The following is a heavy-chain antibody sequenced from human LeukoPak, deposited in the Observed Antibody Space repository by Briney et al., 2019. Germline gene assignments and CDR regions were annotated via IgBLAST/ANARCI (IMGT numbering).Heavy chain of an antibody. CDR2: ISGSGGST. D-gene: IGHD2-15*01. Sequence: GGSLRLSCAASGFTYSSYAMSWVRQAPGKGLEWVSAISGSGGSTFSTDSVKGRFTISRDNSKNTLYLQMNSLRAEDTAVYYCARPRDIVMVVAATPAAYWGQGTLVTVSS. J-gene: IGHJ4*02. CDR3: ARPRDIVMVVAATPAAY. CDR1: GFTYSSYA. V-gene: IGHV3-23*01.